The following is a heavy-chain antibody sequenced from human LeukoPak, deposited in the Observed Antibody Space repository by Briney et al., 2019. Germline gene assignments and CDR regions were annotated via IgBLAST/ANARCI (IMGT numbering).Heavy chain of an antibody. Sequence: SETLSLTCTVSGGSISSSSYSWGWIRQPPGKGLEWIGIIYYSGSTYYNPSLKSRVTISVDTSKNQFSLKLSSVTAADTAVYYCARLSQFGVLRFSYYMDVWGKGTTVTVSS. CDR2: IYYSGST. J-gene: IGHJ6*03. D-gene: IGHD3-3*01. CDR1: GGSISSSSYS. V-gene: IGHV4-39*07. CDR3: ARLSQFGVLRFSYYMDV.